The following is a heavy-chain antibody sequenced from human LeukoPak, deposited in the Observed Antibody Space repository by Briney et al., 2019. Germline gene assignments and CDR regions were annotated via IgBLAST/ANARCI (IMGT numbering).Heavy chain of an antibody. D-gene: IGHD6-19*01. Sequence: SQTLSLTCAISGGSVSSNSAAWNWIRQSPSRGLEWLGRTYYRSKWYNDYAVSVKSRITINPDTSKNQFSLQLNSVTPEDTAVHYCARDRAVAGPGNWFDPWGQGTLVTVSS. CDR3: ARDRAVAGPGNWFDP. J-gene: IGHJ5*02. V-gene: IGHV6-1*01. CDR1: GGSVSSNSAA. CDR2: TYYRSKWYN.